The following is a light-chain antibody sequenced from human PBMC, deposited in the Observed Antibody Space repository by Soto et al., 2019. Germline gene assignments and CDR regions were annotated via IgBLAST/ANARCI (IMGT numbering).Light chain of an antibody. CDR3: SSYASGKSYV. Sequence: QSALTQPPSASASPGQPVTISCTGTSSDVGPYKYVSWYQQHPGKAPKLIIYEVNKRPSGVPDRFSGSKSGNTASLTVSGLQAEDEADYYCSSYASGKSYVFGTGTKVTVL. J-gene: IGLJ1*01. V-gene: IGLV2-8*01. CDR1: SSDVGPYKY. CDR2: EVN.